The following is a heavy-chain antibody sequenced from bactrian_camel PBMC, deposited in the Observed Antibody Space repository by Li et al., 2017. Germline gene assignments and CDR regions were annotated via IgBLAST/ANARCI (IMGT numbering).Heavy chain of an antibody. CDR1: GFTFDGAD. CDR3: AASRHYGRLCGASVKYHE. CDR2: ISIDDSST. V-gene: IGHV3S60*01. J-gene: IGHJ4*01. D-gene: IGHD4*01. Sequence: VQLVESGGGSVQTGGSLRPSCLTSGFTFDGADLGWYRQAVGKDCEFVGSISIDDSSTYYSDSVKGRATISQDHAKSTVYLQMNSLQPDDTAMYYCAASRHYGRLCGASVKYHEWGQGTQVTVS.